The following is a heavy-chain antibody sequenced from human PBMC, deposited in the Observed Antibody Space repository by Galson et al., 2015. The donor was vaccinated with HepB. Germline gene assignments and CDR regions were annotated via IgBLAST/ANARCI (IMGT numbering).Heavy chain of an antibody. V-gene: IGHV3-48*01. J-gene: IGHJ4*02. CDR1: GFTFRSYS. Sequence: SLRLSCAASGFTFRSYSMNWVRQAPGKGLEWISYISISSRAIYYADSVKGRFTISRDNAKNSLFLQMNSLRGEDTAVYYCARAPPAAVTTLDYWGQGTLATVSS. D-gene: IGHD4-17*01. CDR2: ISISSRAI. CDR3: ARAPPAAVTTLDY.